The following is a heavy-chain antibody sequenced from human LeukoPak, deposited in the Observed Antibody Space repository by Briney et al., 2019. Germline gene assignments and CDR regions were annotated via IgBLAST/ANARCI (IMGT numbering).Heavy chain of an antibody. V-gene: IGHV3-11*01. J-gene: IGHJ6*02. D-gene: IGHD2-2*01. Sequence: GGSLRLSCAASGFTFSDYYMSWIRQAPGKGLEWVSYISRSGSTIYYADSVKGRFTISRDNAKNSLYLQMNSLRAEDTAVYYWASVVADYYYYGMDVWGQGTTVTVSS. CDR3: ASVVADYYYYGMDV. CDR2: ISRSGSTI. CDR1: GFTFSDYY.